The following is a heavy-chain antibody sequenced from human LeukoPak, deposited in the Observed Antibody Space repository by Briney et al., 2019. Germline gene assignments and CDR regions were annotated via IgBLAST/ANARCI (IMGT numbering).Heavy chain of an antibody. Sequence: GGSLRLSCAASGFTFDDYAMHWVRQAPVKGLEWVSGISWNSGSIGYADSVKGRFTISRDNAKNSLYLQMNSLRAEDTALYYCAKDGYYGSGSFYGMDVWGQGTTVTVSS. V-gene: IGHV3-9*01. CDR3: AKDGYYGSGSFYGMDV. CDR2: ISWNSGSI. D-gene: IGHD3-10*01. CDR1: GFTFDDYA. J-gene: IGHJ6*02.